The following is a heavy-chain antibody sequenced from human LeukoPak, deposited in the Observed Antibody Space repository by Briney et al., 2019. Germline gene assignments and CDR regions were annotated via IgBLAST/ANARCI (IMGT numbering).Heavy chain of an antibody. D-gene: IGHD1-26*01. CDR1: GGSISTSTYY. CDR2: IFYSGST. CDR3: ARRVYSGSYNWYFDL. V-gene: IGHV4-39*01. J-gene: IGHJ2*01. Sequence: PSETLSLTCTVSGGSISTSTYYWGWIRQPPGKGLEWIGSIFYSGSTYNNPSLKSRVTISVDTSKNQFSLKLSSVTAPDTAVYYCARRVYSGSYNWYFDLWSRGTLVTVSS.